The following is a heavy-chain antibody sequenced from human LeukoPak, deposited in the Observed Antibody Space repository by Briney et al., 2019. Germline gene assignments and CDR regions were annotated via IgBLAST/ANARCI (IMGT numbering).Heavy chain of an antibody. J-gene: IGHJ6*03. CDR1: GGTFSSYA. CDR3: ARSVGQLLFYYYYMDV. D-gene: IGHD2-2*01. CDR2: IIPIFGTA. Sequence: SVKVSCKASGGTFSSYAISWVRQAPGQGLEWMGRIIPIFGTANYAQKFQGRVTITTDESTSTAYMELRSLRSNDTAVYYCARSVGQLLFYYYYMDVWGKGTTVTVSS. V-gene: IGHV1-69*05.